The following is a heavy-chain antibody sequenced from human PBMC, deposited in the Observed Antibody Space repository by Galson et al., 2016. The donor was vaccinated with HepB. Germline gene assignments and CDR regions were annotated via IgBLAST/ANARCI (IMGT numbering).Heavy chain of an antibody. V-gene: IGHV4-59*01. CDR1: GGSISTYY. Sequence: ETLSLTCTVSGGSISTYYWSWIRQPPGKGLKWFGYIHYRGRTKYSPSLESRVTISVDTPKNQFSLKLTSASAADTAVYYCARDRGGTYGKSFESWGQGTLVAVSS. CDR3: ARDRGGTYGKSFES. CDR2: IHYRGRT. D-gene: IGHD1-26*01. J-gene: IGHJ5*01.